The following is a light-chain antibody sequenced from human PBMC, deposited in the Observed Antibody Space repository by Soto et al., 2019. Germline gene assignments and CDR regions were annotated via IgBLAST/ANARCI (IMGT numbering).Light chain of an antibody. CDR3: QSYDTGLSGPVV. CDR1: GSNIGAGFD. J-gene: IGLJ2*01. V-gene: IGLV1-40*01. Sequence: QSVLTQPPSLSGAPGQNIIISCTGGGSNIGAGFDVHWDQQLPGTAPKLLIYGNTNRHSGVPDRLSGSKSGTSASLVITGLQAEDEAYYYCQSYDTGLSGPVVFGGGTKLTV. CDR2: GNT.